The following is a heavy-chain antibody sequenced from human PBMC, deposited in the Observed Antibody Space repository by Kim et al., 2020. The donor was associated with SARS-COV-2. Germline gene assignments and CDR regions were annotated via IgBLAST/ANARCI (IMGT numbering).Heavy chain of an antibody. D-gene: IGHD2-15*01. J-gene: IGHJ5*02. V-gene: IGHV3-48*03. CDR1: GFTFSSYE. Sequence: GGSLILSCAASGFTFSSYEMNWVRQAPGKGLEWVSYISSSGSTIYYADSVKGRFTISRDNAKNSLYLQMNSLRAEDTAVYYCARDDNCSGGSCHYPNWFDPWGQGTLVTVSS. CDR2: ISSSGSTI. CDR3: ARDDNCSGGSCHYPNWFDP.